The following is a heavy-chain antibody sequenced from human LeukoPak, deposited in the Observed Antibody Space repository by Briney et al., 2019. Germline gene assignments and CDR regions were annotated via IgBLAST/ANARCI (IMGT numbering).Heavy chain of an antibody. J-gene: IGHJ4*02. CDR1: GFTFSSYG. Sequence: VQPGRSLRLSCAASGFTFSSYGMHWVRQAPGKGLEWVAVISYDGSNKYYADSVKGRFTISRDNSKNTLYLQMNSLRAEDTAVYYCAKGLGLVGAKPRLDYWGQGTLVTVSS. CDR2: ISYDGSNK. CDR3: AKGLGLVGAKPRLDY. D-gene: IGHD1-26*01. V-gene: IGHV3-30*18.